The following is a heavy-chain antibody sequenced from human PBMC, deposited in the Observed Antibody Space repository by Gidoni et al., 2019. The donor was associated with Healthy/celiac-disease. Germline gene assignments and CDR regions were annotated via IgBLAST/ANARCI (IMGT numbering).Heavy chain of an antibody. CDR2: ISGSGGST. J-gene: IGHJ5*02. V-gene: IGHV3-23*01. D-gene: IGHD6-6*01. CDR1: GFTLRIYA. Sequence: EVQLLESGGGLVQPGGSLRLSCAASGFTLRIYAMSWVRQATGKGLEWVSAISGSGGSTYYADAVKGRFTISRDSSKNTLYLQMNSLRAEDTAVYYCAKPSYSSSSQWFDPWGQGTLVTVSS. CDR3: AKPSYSSSSQWFDP.